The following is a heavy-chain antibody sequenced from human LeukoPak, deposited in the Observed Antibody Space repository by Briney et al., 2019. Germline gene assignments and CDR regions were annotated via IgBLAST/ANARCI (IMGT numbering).Heavy chain of an antibody. Sequence: GGSLRLSCAVSGITLSNYAMSWVRQAPGKGLEWVSGISTNGGSTSYADSVKGRLTISRDNPRDMLYMEMNSLRAEDTAVYYCSVMHRYYGGSGYWVQWGQGTLVTVSS. CDR3: SVMHRYYGGSGYWVQ. CDR1: GITLSNYA. CDR2: ISTNGGST. V-gene: IGHV3-23*01. J-gene: IGHJ4*02. D-gene: IGHD3-22*01.